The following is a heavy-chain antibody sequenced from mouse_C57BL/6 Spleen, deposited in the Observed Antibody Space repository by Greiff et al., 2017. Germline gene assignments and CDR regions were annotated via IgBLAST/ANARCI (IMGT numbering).Heavy chain of an antibody. D-gene: IGHD4-1*01. CDR3: ATGWDDYAMDY. V-gene: IGHV1-42*01. CDR2: INPSTGGT. CDR1: GYSFTGYY. J-gene: IGHJ4*01. Sequence: VQLKESGPELVKPGASVKISCKASGYSFTGYYMNWVKQSPEKSLEWIGEINPSTGGTTYNQKFKAKATLTVDKSSSTAYMQLKSLTSEDSAVYYCATGWDDYAMDYWGQGTSVTVSS.